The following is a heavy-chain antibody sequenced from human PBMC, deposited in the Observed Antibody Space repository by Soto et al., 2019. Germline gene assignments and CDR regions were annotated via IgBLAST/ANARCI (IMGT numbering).Heavy chain of an antibody. V-gene: IGHV1-18*04. CDR3: ARDTLYTVNTEGYYFDY. D-gene: IGHD4-17*01. CDR1: GYTFTSYG. J-gene: IGHJ4*02. CDR2: ISAYNGNT. Sequence: ASVKVSCKASGYTFTSYGISWVRQAPGQGLEWMGWISAYNGNTNYAQKLQGRVTMTTDTSTSTAYMELRSLRSDDTAVYYCARDTLYTVNTEGYYFDYWGQGDLVTVSS.